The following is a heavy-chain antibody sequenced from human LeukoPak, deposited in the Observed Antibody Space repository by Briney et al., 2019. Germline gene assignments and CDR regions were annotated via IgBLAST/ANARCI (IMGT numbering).Heavy chain of an antibody. D-gene: IGHD6-13*01. Sequence: PGGSLRLSCAASGFTFINYAMSWVRQAPGKGLEWVSGIRGSAGSTDYADSVKGRFTISRDNSKNTLYLEMNSLRAEDTAVYYCAKSSYGSSWYGDFWGQEALVTVSS. CDR1: GFTFINYA. CDR2: IRGSAGST. V-gene: IGHV3-23*01. CDR3: AKSSYGSSWYGDF. J-gene: IGHJ4*02.